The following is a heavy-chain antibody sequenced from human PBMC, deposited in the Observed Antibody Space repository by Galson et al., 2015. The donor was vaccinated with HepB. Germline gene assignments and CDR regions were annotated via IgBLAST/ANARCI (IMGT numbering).Heavy chain of an antibody. V-gene: IGHV3-30*02. Sequence: SLRLSCAASGFTFSSYGMHWVRQAPGKGLEWVAFIRYDGSNKYYADSVKGRFTISRDNSKNTLYLQMNSLRAEDTAVYYCAKPEIDYGDYVGFDYWGQGTLVTVSS. CDR3: AKPEIDYGDYVGFDY. CDR2: IRYDGSNK. D-gene: IGHD4-17*01. J-gene: IGHJ4*02. CDR1: GFTFSSYG.